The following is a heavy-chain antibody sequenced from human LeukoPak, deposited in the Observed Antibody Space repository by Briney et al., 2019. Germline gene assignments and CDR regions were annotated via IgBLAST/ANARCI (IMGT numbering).Heavy chain of an antibody. V-gene: IGHV4-59*01. CDR2: IYYSGST. CDR1: GGSISSYY. CDR3: ARDSPLTGAFDI. D-gene: IGHD4-11*01. Sequence: PSETLSLTCTVSGGSISSYYWSWIRQPPGKGLEWIGYIYYSGSTNYNPSLKSRVTISVDTSKNQFSLKLSSVTAADTAVYYCARDSPLTGAFDIWGQGTMVTVSS. J-gene: IGHJ3*02.